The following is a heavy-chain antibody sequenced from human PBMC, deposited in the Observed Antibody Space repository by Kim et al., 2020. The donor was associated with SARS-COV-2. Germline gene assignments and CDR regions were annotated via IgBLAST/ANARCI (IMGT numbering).Heavy chain of an antibody. D-gene: IGHD6-13*01. Sequence: ASVKVSCKVSGYTLTELSMHWVRQAPGKGLEWMGGFDPEDGETIYAQKFQGRVTMTEDTSTDTAYMELSSLRSEDTAVYYCATSPALTAAAGTQLFNNWFDPWGQGTLVTVSS. V-gene: IGHV1-24*01. J-gene: IGHJ5*02. CDR1: GYTLTELS. CDR2: FDPEDGET. CDR3: ATSPALTAAAGTQLFNNWFDP.